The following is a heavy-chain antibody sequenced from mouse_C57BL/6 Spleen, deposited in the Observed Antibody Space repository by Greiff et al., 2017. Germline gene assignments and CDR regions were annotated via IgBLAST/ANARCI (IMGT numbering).Heavy chain of an antibody. J-gene: IGHJ2*01. V-gene: IGHV1-47*01. CDR1: GYTFTTYP. CDR3: ARGYDYPYYFDY. Sequence: VKLMESGAELVKPGASVKMSCKASGYTFTTYPIEWMKQNHGKSLEWIGNFHPYNDDTKYNEKFKGKATLTVEKSSSTVYLELSRLTSDDSAVYYCARGYDYPYYFDYWGQGTTLTVSS. D-gene: IGHD2-4*01. CDR2: FHPYNDDT.